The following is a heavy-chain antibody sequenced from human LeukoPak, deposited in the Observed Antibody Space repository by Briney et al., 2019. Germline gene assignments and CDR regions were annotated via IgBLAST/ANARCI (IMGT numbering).Heavy chain of an antibody. CDR1: GYTFTSYA. J-gene: IGHJ4*02. Sequence: GASVKVSCKASGYTFTSYAMNWVRQAPGQGLEWMGWINTNTGNPTYAQGFTGRFVFSLDTSVSTAYLQISSLKAEDTAVYYCARVGYVDIVATMGPWGQGTLVTVSS. V-gene: IGHV7-4-1*02. D-gene: IGHD5-12*01. CDR3: ARVGYVDIVATMGP. CDR2: INTNTGNP.